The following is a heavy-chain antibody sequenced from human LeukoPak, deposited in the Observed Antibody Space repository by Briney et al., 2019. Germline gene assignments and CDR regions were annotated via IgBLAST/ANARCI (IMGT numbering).Heavy chain of an antibody. Sequence: PSETLSLTCTVSVGSISSYYWSWIRQPRGKGLEWIGYIYYSGSTNYNPSLKSRVTISVDTSKNQFSLKLSSVTAADTAVYYCARGGIAAAGTYAANWGQGTLVTVSS. CDR1: VGSISSYY. V-gene: IGHV4-59*01. D-gene: IGHD6-13*01. CDR3: ARGGIAAAGTYAAN. J-gene: IGHJ4*02. CDR2: IYYSGST.